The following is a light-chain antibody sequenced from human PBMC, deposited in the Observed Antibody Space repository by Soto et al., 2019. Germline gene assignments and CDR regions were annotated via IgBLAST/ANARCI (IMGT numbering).Light chain of an antibody. V-gene: IGKV1-39*01. J-gene: IGKJ2*01. Sequence: DIQMSQSPSSLSASVGDRVTITCRASQSISNSLNWYQQIPGKAPKRLIYAASTLQSGVPSRFIGSGFGADFTLTISGLHPEDFATYYCQQTYSAPMNTFGQGTKLEI. CDR1: QSISNS. CDR2: AAS. CDR3: QQTYSAPMNT.